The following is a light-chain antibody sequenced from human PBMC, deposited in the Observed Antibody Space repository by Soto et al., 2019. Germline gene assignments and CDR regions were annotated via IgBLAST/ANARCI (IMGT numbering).Light chain of an antibody. CDR3: QQYNSYPLT. V-gene: IGKV1-5*01. CDR2: DAS. Sequence: DIPMTQSPSALSAFVGDRVTITCRASQSISTWLAWFQQRPGKAPKLLIYDASSWGSGVPSRFSGSGSGREFTLTISSLQPDDFATYYCQQYNSYPLTFGGGTKVEMK. J-gene: IGKJ4*01. CDR1: QSISTW.